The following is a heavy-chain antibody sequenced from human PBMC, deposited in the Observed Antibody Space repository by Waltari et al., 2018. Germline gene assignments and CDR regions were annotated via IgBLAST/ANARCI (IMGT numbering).Heavy chain of an antibody. J-gene: IGHJ3*02. V-gene: IGHV3-7*01. CDR3: ARDQWFAFDI. D-gene: IGHD3-22*01. CDR2: IKKDGMEE. Sequence: EVQLVESGGGLVQPGGSLRLSGAASGFTLSSYWMSWVGQAPGKGLGWVANIKKDGMEEYYGDSVMGRFTISRDNAKNSLYLQMNSLRPEDTAVYYCARDQWFAFDIWGQGTMVTVSS. CDR1: GFTLSSYW.